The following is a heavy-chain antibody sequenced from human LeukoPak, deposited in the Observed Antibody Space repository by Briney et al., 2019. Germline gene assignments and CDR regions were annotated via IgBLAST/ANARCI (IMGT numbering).Heavy chain of an antibody. CDR2: IYYSGST. Sequence: SETLSLTCTVSGGSITSYYWSWIRQPPGKGLEWIGYIYYSGSTNYNPSLKSRVTISVDTSKNQFSLQLNSVTPEDTAVYYCARDTPGGLIDYWGQGTLVTVSS. CDR3: ARDTPGGLIDY. D-gene: IGHD3-10*01. J-gene: IGHJ4*02. CDR1: GGSITSYY. V-gene: IGHV4-59*12.